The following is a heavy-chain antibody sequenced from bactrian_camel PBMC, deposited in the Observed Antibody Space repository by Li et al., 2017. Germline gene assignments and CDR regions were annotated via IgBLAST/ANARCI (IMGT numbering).Heavy chain of an antibody. D-gene: IGHD7*01. CDR3: AADVLPSRVAADAVVLFRN. CDR2: VAASDGRT. Sequence: HVQLVESGGGSVQAGGSLRLSCAASGVMTRIYCMAWFRQSPGLEREEVARVAASDGRTRYADSVKGRFTITKDYAKNTLYLQMNSLKPDDTGMYYCAADVLPSRVAADAVVLFRNRGQGTQVTVS. V-gene: IGHV3S53*01. J-gene: IGHJ4*01. CDR1: GVMTRIYC.